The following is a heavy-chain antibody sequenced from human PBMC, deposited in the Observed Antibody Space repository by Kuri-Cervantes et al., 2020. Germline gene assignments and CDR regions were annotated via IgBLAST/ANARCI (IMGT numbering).Heavy chain of an antibody. CDR3: ARAGDWDAFDI. J-gene: IGHJ3*02. D-gene: IGHD2-21*02. CDR1: GFTFSSYG. V-gene: IGHV3-33*08. CDR2: IWYDGSNK. Sequence: GESLKISCAASGFTFSSYGMHWVRQAPGKGLEWVAVIWYDGSNKYYADSVKGRFTISRDNSKNTLYLQMNSLRAENTAVYYCARAGDWDAFDIWGQGTMVTVSS.